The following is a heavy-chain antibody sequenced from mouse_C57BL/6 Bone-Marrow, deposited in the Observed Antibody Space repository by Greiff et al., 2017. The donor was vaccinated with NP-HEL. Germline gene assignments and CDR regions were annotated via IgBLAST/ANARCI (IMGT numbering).Heavy chain of an antibody. V-gene: IGHV1-66*01. D-gene: IGHD1-1*01. CDR1: GYSFTSYY. CDR2: IYPGSGNT. CDR3: ASPPPNGSSWYFDV. J-gene: IGHJ1*03. Sequence: QVQLQQSGPELVKPGASVKISCTASGYSFTSYYIHWVKQRPGQGLEWIGWIYPGSGNTKYHEKFKGKAPLTADQSSSTAYMQLSSLTAEDSAVYYCASPPPNGSSWYFDVWGTGTTVTVSS.